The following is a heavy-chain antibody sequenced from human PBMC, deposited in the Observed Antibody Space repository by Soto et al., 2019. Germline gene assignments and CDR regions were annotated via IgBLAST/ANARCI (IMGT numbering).Heavy chain of an antibody. CDR1: GFTFSEYE. CDR2: IGSGGTT. V-gene: IGHV3-48*03. J-gene: IGHJ4*02. D-gene: IGHD2-2*01. CDR3: ARFGSKMYFDY. Sequence: SLRLSCSASGFTFSEYEMNWFRQAPGRGPEWVSYIGSGGTTHYADSVKGRFTISRDNAKNSLYLQMNSLRPEDTAVYYCARFGSKMYFDYWGQGTLVTVSS.